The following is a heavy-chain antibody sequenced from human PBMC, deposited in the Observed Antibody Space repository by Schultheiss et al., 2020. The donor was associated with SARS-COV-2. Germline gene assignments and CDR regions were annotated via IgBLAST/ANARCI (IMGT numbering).Heavy chain of an antibody. CDR1: GGSVSSGSYY. J-gene: IGHJ6*03. Sequence: SETLSLTCTVSGGSVSSGSYYWSWIRQPPGKGLEWIGYIYYSGSTNYNPSLKSRVTISVDTSKNQFSLKLSSVTAADTAVYYCARGTRFWSGLTYYYYYMDVWGKGTTVTVSS. V-gene: IGHV4-61*01. CDR3: ARGTRFWSGLTYYYYYMDV. CDR2: IYYSGST. D-gene: IGHD3-3*01.